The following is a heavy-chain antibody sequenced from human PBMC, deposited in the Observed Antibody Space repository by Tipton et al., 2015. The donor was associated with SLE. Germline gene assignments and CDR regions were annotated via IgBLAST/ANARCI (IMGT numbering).Heavy chain of an antibody. CDR2: IYYSGST. Sequence: TLSLTCTVSGGSISSGSYYWSWIRQHPGKGLEWIGYIYYSGSTFYNPSLKSRITTSVDTSMNQFSLKVRSVTAADTAVYYCAREKYYYMDVWGKGTTVTVSS. CDR3: AREKYYYMDV. V-gene: IGHV4-31*03. J-gene: IGHJ6*03. CDR1: GGSISSGSYY.